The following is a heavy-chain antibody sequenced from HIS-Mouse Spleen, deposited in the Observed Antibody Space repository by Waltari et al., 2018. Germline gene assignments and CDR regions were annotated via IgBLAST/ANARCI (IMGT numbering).Heavy chain of an antibody. CDR1: GFTFSTLG. V-gene: IGHV3-30*18. D-gene: IGHD6-19*01. Sequence: QVQLVESGGGVVQPGRSRRLSWAASGFTFSTLGMHWVRQAPGKGLEWVAVISYDGSNKYYADSVKGRFTISRDNSKNTLYLQMNSLRAEDTAVYYCAKASSGWLDYWGQGTLVTVSS. J-gene: IGHJ4*02. CDR3: AKASSGWLDY. CDR2: ISYDGSNK.